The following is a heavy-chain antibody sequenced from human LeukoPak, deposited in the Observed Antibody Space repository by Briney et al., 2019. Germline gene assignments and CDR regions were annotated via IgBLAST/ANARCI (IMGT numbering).Heavy chain of an antibody. CDR3: AELGITMIGSV. CDR2: ISSSSSPI. V-gene: IGHV3-48*01. J-gene: IGHJ6*04. CDR1: GFTFSTYS. D-gene: IGHD3-10*02. Sequence: GGSLRLSCAASGFTFSTYSLNWVRQAPGKGLEWVPYISSSSSPIYYADSVKGRFTISRDNAKNSLYLQMNSLRAEDTAVYYCAELGITMIGSVWGKGTTVTISS.